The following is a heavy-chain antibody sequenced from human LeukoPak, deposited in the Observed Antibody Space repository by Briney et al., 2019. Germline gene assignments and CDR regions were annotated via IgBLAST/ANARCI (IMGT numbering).Heavy chain of an antibody. J-gene: IGHJ6*03. V-gene: IGHV4-59*01. CDR1: GGSISSYY. CDR2: IYYNGST. CDR3: ARSQMGKNYDFWSGYGHYMDV. D-gene: IGHD3-3*01. Sequence: PSETLSLTCTVSGGSISSYYWSWIRQPPGKGLEWIGYIYYNGSTNYNPSLKSRVTISVDTSKNQFSLKLSSVTAADTAVYYCARSQMGKNYDFWSGYGHYMDVWGKGTTVTVSS.